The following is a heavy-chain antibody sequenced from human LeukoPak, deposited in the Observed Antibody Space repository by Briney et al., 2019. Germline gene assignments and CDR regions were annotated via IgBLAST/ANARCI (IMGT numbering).Heavy chain of an antibody. CDR3: ARANYYDSSGYSRGAFDI. J-gene: IGHJ3*02. CDR2: IYYSGST. Sequence: SETLSLTCTVSGGSISSSNYYWGWIRQPPGKGLEWIGSIYYSGSTYYSPSLKSRVTISVDTSKNQFSLKLSSVTAADTAVYYCARANYYDSSGYSRGAFDIWGQGTMVTVSS. V-gene: IGHV4-39*07. D-gene: IGHD3-22*01. CDR1: GGSISSSNYY.